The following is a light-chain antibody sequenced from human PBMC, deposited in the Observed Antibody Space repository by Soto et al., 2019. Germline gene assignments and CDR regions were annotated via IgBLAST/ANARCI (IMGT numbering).Light chain of an antibody. V-gene: IGKV1-9*01. CDR1: QGIRNY. Sequence: IQLTQSPSSLSPSVGYSVTITYRASQGIRNYLAWYQQKPGKAPKLLIYLASTLQGGVPSRFSGSGSGTDFSLTISSLQPEDVATYYCQYLNSFPLTFGGGTKVDIK. CDR3: QYLNSFPLT. CDR2: LAS. J-gene: IGKJ4*01.